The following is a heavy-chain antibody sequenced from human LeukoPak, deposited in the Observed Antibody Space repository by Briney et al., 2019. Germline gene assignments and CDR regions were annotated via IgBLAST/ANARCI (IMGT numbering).Heavy chain of an antibody. CDR1: GYTFTGYY. Sequence: ASVKASCKASGYTFTGYYMHWVRQAPGQGLEWMGWINPNSGGTNYAQKFQGRVTMTRDTSISTAYMELSRLRSDDTAVYYCARARGYFDWLPPFDYWGQGTLVTVSS. V-gene: IGHV1-2*02. D-gene: IGHD3-9*01. CDR2: INPNSGGT. J-gene: IGHJ4*02. CDR3: ARARGYFDWLPPFDY.